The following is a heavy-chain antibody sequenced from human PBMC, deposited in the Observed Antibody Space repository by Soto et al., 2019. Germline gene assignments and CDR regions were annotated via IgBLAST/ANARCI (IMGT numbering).Heavy chain of an antibody. CDR3: ARECIYYYYDSSGYDLERTRPNGMDV. CDR1: GYTFTSYY. J-gene: IGHJ6*02. D-gene: IGHD3-22*01. Sequence: VASVKVSCKASGYTFTSYYMHWVLQAPGQGLEWMGIINPSGGSTSYAQKFQGRVTMTRDTSTSTVYMELSSLRSEDTAVYYCARECIYYYYDSSGYDLERTRPNGMDVWGQGTTVTVSS. V-gene: IGHV1-46*01. CDR2: INPSGGST.